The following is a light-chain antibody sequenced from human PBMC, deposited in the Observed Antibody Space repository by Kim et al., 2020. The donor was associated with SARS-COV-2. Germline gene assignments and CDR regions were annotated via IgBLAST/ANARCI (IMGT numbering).Light chain of an antibody. CDR1: NIGSKS. CDR3: QVWDSSSDWV. J-gene: IGLJ3*02. CDR2: YDS. Sequence: VAPGKTARITCGGNNIGSKSVHWYQQKPGQAPVLVISYDSDRPSGIPERFSGSNSGNTAALTISRVEAGDEADYCCQVWDSSSDWVFGGGTKLTVL. V-gene: IGLV3-21*04.